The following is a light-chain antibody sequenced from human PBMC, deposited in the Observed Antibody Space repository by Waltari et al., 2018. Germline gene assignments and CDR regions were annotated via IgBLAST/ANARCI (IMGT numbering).Light chain of an antibody. CDR3: QQYNNWPPPYT. CDR1: QSVSSN. Sequence: DIVRTQSPATLSVSPGGRATVSGRASQSVSSNLAWYLQKPGQAPRLLIYGASTRATGIPARFSGSGSGTEFTLTISSLQSEDFAVYYCQQYNNWPPPYTFGQGTKLEIK. V-gene: IGKV3-15*01. J-gene: IGKJ2*01. CDR2: GAS.